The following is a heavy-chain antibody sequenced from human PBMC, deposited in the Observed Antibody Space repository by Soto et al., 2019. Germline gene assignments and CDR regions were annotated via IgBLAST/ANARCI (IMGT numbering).Heavy chain of an antibody. D-gene: IGHD3-10*01. J-gene: IGHJ6*02. CDR1: GGSFDDFY. CDR3: ARGQLVWYGDLTPYHRDMDV. CDR2: ISHDGGT. Sequence: QVQLQQWGAGLLRPSETLSLTCAFYGGSFDDFYWSWVRQSPGKGLEWVGEISHDGGTNYSPSLASRVSISVDTSKNQFSLHLRSLTAADTGLYYCARGQLVWYGDLTPYHRDMDVWGQGTTVTVSS. V-gene: IGHV4-34*02.